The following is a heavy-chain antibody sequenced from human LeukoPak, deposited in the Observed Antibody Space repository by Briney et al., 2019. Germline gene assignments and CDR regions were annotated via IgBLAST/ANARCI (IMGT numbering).Heavy chain of an antibody. CDR3: AKVGCSGGSCYSPFPYYYYYMDV. V-gene: IGHV3-30*02. Sequence: GGSLRLSCAASGFTFSSYGMHWVRQAPGKGLEWVAFIRYDGSNKYYADSVKGRFTISRDNSKNTLYLQMNSLRAEDTAVYYCAKVGCSGGSCYSPFPYYYYYMDVWGKGTTVTVSS. D-gene: IGHD2-15*01. J-gene: IGHJ6*03. CDR2: IRYDGSNK. CDR1: GFTFSSYG.